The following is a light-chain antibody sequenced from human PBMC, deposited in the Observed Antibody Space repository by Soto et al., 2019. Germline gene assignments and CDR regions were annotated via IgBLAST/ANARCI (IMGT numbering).Light chain of an antibody. CDR2: EVS. CDR3: MEAKHVPPLT. Sequence: DVMMTQTPLSLSVTPGQPASISRKSSRSLLHSNGNTYLYWYLQKPGQPPQLLIYEVSNRFSGVSDRCRGSGAGTDFTLKISRVEAEDVGIYNCMEAKHVPPLTFGQGTRLEIK. J-gene: IGKJ5*01. V-gene: IGKV2-29*03. CDR1: RSLLHSNGNTY.